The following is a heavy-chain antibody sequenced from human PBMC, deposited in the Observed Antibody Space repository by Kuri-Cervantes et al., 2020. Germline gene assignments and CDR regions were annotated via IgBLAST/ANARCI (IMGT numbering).Heavy chain of an antibody. CDR2: ISSSSDYT. CDR3: ARAIPHCSGGSCPGPFDH. Sequence: GESLKISCAASGFSLSTYTMNWVRQAPGKGLEWISFISSSSDYTFYTDSVKGRFTISRDNAENSLYLQMSSLRAEDTAVYYCARAIPHCSGGSCPGPFDHWGQGILVTVSS. J-gene: IGHJ4*02. CDR1: GFSLSTYT. D-gene: IGHD2-15*01. V-gene: IGHV3-21*01.